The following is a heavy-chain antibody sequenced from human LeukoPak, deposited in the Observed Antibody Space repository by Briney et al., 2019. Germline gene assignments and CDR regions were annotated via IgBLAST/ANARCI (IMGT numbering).Heavy chain of an antibody. CDR2: IYTSGST. D-gene: IGHD3-22*01. CDR3: AREGYYYDSSGYYLFDY. V-gene: IGHV4-4*07. CDR1: GGSISSYY. J-gene: IGHJ4*02. Sequence: SETLSLTCTVSGGSISSYYWSWIRQPAGKGLEWIGRIYTSGSTNYNPSLKSRVTMSVDTSKNQFSLKLSPVTAADTAVYYCAREGYYYDSSGYYLFDYWGQGTLVTVSS.